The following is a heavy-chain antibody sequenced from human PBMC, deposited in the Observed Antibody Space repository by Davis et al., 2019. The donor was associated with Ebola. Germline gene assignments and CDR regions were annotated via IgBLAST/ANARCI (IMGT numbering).Heavy chain of an antibody. CDR3: AREIAAAGSYYFDY. Sequence: PGGSLRLSCAASGFTFSSYAIHWVRQAPGKGLEWVAVISYDGNNKYYANSVKGRFTISRDNSKNTLYLQMNSLTAEDTALYYCAREIAAAGSYYFDYWGQGTLVTVSS. V-gene: IGHV3-30-3*01. D-gene: IGHD6-13*01. CDR1: GFTFSSYA. CDR2: ISYDGNNK. J-gene: IGHJ4*02.